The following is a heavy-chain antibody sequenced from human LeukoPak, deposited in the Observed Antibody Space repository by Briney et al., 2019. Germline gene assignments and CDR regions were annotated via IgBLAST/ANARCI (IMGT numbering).Heavy chain of an antibody. CDR1: GFTFSSYS. CDR3: ARDLLSGSSRDY. J-gene: IGHJ4*02. V-gene: IGHV3-21*01. D-gene: IGHD6-6*01. CDR2: ISSSSSYI. Sequence: GGSLRLSCAASGFTFSSYSMNWVRQAPGKGLEWVSSISSSSSYIYYADSVKGRFTISRDNAKNSLYLQVNSLRAEDTAVYYCARDLLSGSSRDYWGQGTLVTVSS.